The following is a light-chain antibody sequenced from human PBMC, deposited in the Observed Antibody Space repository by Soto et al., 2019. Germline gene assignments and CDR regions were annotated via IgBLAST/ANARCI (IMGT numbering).Light chain of an antibody. CDR3: LQDHNYPLT. J-gene: IGKJ4*01. CDR1: HDIRSD. V-gene: IGKV1-6*01. CDR2: AAS. Sequence: AIQMTQFPSSLSASVGDRVTITCRASHDIRSDLGWYQQRPGKAPKLLIYAASSLESGVPSRFSGSGSGTDLTLTIRSLQPEDFATYYCLQDHNYPLTFGGGTQVEIK.